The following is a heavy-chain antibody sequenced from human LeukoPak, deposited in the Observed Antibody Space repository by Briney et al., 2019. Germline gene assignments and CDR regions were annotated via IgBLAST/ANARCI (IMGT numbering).Heavy chain of an antibody. D-gene: IGHD2-2*01. Sequence: SETLSLTCTVSGSSISSYYWSWIRQPPGKTLEWIGYIYYSGSTNYNPSLKSRVTISVDTSKNQFSLKLSSVTAADTAVYYCARAILYCSSTSCYWYYFDYWGQGTLVTVSS. CDR2: IYYSGST. CDR3: ARAILYCSSTSCYWYYFDY. J-gene: IGHJ4*02. CDR1: GSSISSYY. V-gene: IGHV4-59*12.